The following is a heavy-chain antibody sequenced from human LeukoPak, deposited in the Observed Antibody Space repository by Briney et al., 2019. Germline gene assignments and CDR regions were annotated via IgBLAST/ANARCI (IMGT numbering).Heavy chain of an antibody. J-gene: IGHJ4*02. CDR2: ISGSGTST. D-gene: IGHD2-2*01. Sequence: GGSLRLSCAVSGFTFSNYAMTWVRQAPGKGLEWVSAISGSGTSTYFADSVKGRFPIPRDNSKNTLYLQMNSLRAEDTAVYYCAKSVCTSTSCSYYLDYWGRGTLVTVSS. CDR1: GFTFSNYA. CDR3: AKSVCTSTSCSYYLDY. V-gene: IGHV3-23*01.